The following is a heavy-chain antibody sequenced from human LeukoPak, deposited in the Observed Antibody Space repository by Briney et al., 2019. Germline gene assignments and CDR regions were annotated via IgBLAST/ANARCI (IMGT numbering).Heavy chain of an antibody. CDR1: EFTFSSYE. D-gene: IGHD3-10*01. J-gene: IGHJ4*02. CDR2: ISSTSTTI. Sequence: GGSLRLSCAASEFTFSSYEMNWLRQAPGKGLEGVSYISSTSTTIYYADSVKGRFTISRDNAKNSLYLQMNSLRAEDTAVYYCARDLKSGLWGQGTLVGVSS. V-gene: IGHV3-48*03. CDR3: ARDLKSGL.